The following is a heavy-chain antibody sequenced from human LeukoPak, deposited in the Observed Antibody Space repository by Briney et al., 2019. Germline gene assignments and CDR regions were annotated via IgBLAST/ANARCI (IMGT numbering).Heavy chain of an antibody. CDR2: ISSSSSYI. J-gene: IGHJ6*03. CDR1: GFTFSSYS. V-gene: IGHV3-21*01. Sequence: GGSLRLSCAASGFTFSSYSMNWVRQAPGKGLEWVSSISSSSSYIYYADSVKGRFTISRDNAENSLYLQMNSLRAEDTAVYYCARGVVRDTFPYYYYYYMDVWGKGTTVTVSS. CDR3: ARGVVRDTFPYYYYYYMDV. D-gene: IGHD3-10*01.